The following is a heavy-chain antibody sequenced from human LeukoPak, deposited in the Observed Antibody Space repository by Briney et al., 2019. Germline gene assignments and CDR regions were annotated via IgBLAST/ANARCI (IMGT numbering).Heavy chain of an antibody. CDR3: ARGASVVTPIDY. J-gene: IGHJ4*02. V-gene: IGHV1-46*01. D-gene: IGHD4-23*01. CDR1: VYTFTSYY. CDR2: INPSGGST. Sequence: ASVKVSCKASVYTFTSYYMHWVRQASGQGLEWMGIINPSGGSTSYAQKFQGRVTMTRDTSTSTVYMELSSLRSEDTAVYYCARGASVVTPIDYWGQGTLVTVSS.